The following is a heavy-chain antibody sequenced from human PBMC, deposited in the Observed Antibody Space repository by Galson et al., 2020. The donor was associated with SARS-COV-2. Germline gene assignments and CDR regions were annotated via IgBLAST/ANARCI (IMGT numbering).Heavy chain of an antibody. D-gene: IGHD5-18*01. CDR2: ISLSGGST. V-gene: IGHV3-23*01. CDR1: GFTFSSYA. Sequence: GGSLRLSCAASGFTFSSYAMSWVRQAPGKGLEWVSAISLSGGSTYYADSVKGRFTISRDNSKNTLYLQMNSLRAADTAVYYGSKDSQDTAMGACYYYYYRDVWGRGTAFTVCS. CDR3: SKDSQDTAMGACYYYYYRDV. J-gene: IGHJ6*03.